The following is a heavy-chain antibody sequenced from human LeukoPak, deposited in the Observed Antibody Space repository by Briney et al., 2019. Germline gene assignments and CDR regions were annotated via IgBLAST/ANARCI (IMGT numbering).Heavy chain of an antibody. CDR3: ARARSLDY. V-gene: IGHV3-21*05. J-gene: IGHJ4*02. D-gene: IGHD2-15*01. CDR2: ISSSSSYT. Sequence: PGGSLRLSCAASGFTFSSYSMNWVRQAPGKGLEWVSYISSSSSYTNYADSVKGRFTISRDNAKNSLYLQMDSLRAEDTAVYYCARARSLDYWGQGTLVTVSS. CDR1: GFTFSSYS.